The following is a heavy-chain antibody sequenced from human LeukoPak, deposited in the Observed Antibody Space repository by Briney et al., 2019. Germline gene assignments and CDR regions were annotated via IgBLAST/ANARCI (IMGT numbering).Heavy chain of an antibody. CDR3: ARDGSGWYVFDY. CDR1: GFTFSSYE. CDR2: ISSSGSTI. D-gene: IGHD6-19*01. V-gene: IGHV3-48*03. Sequence: GSLRLSCAAPGFTFSSYEMNSVRPASGKGLGRVSYISSSGSTIYYADSVKGRFTISRDNAKNPLYLQMNSLRAEDTAVYYCARDGSGWYVFDYWGQGTLVTVSS. J-gene: IGHJ4*02.